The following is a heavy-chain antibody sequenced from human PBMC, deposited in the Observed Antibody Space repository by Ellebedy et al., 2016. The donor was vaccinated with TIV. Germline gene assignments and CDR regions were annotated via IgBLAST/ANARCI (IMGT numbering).Heavy chain of an antibody. CDR1: GGSISSYY. CDR2: IYYSGST. D-gene: IGHD2-15*01. J-gene: IGHJ4*02. Sequence: MPSDTLSLTCTASGGSISSYYWSWIRQPPGKGLEWIGYIYYSGSTNYNPSIKSRVPISVDTPKNQFPLKLSSVTAADTAVYYCARGAVAASDYWGQGTLVTVSS. V-gene: IGHV4-59*01. CDR3: ARGAVAASDY.